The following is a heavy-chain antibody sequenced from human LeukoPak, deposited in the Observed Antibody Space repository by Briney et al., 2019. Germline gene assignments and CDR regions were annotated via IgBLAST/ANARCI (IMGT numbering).Heavy chain of an antibody. CDR3: ARGPPGIAVAGTKTPLYYFDY. CDR2: IYHSGST. J-gene: IGHJ4*02. D-gene: IGHD6-19*01. Sequence: PSETLSLTCAVSGGSISSGGYSWSWIRQPPGKGLEWIGYIYHSGSTYYNPSLKSRVTISVDRSKNQFSLKLSSVTAADTAVYYCARGPPGIAVAGTKTPLYYFDYWGQGTLVTVSS. V-gene: IGHV4-30-2*01. CDR1: GGSISSGGYS.